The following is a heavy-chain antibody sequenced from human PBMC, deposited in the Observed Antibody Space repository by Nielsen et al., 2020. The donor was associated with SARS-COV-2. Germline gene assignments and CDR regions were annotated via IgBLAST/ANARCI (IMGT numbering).Heavy chain of an antibody. D-gene: IGHD2-2*02. V-gene: IGHV4-34*01. CDR1: GGSFSGYY. J-gene: IGHJ6*03. CDR3: ARGFSGYQLLYSDYYYYYMDV. CDR2: INHSGST. Sequence: SETLSLTCAVYGGSFSGYYWSWIRQPPGKGLEWIGEINHSGSTNYNPSLKSRVTISVDTSKNQFSLKLSSVTAADTAVYYCARGFSGYQLLYSDYYYYYMDVWGKGTTVTVSS.